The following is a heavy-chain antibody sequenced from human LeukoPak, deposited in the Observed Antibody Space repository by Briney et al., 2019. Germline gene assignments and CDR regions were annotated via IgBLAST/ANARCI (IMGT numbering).Heavy chain of an antibody. D-gene: IGHD5-18*01. J-gene: IGHJ6*03. V-gene: IGHV1-8*01. CDR1: GYTFTSYD. CDR2: MNPNSGNT. Sequence: ASVKVSCMASGYTFTSYDINWVRQATGQGLEWMGWMNPNSGNTGYAQKFQGRVTMTRNTSISTAYMELSSLRSEDTAVYYCARVQSGYSYGNYYYYYMDVWGKGTTVTISS. CDR3: ARVQSGYSYGNYYYYYMDV.